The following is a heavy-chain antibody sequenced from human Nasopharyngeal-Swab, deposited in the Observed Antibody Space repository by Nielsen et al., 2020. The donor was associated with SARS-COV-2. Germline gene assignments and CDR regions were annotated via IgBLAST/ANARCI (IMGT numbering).Heavy chain of an antibody. D-gene: IGHD2-2*01. Sequence: GSLRLSCTASGDSISNSDYYWAWIRQPPGKGLEWIGSIEYSGNSYPSPSLQSRVIISVDASKNQFSLRLTSVTAADTAVYICARSSRPYFDPWGPGTLVSVSS. CDR1: GDSISNSDYY. CDR3: ARSSRPYFDP. J-gene: IGHJ5*02. V-gene: IGHV4-39*01. CDR2: IEYSGNS.